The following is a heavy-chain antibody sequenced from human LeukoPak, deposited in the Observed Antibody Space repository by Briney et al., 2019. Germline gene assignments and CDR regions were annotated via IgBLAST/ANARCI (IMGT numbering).Heavy chain of an antibody. CDR1: GCTFDDYG. D-gene: IGHD4-17*01. V-gene: IGHV3-9*01. CDR2: IRCDSGNI. J-gene: IGHJ4*02. CDR3: AKDVHTTVTTSFDY. Sequence: PWGSLRLSCAASGCTFDDYGMRWVRQAPGKGLEWVSGIRCDSGNIAYAYSMNGRSTTSRETTNNSLLMQMNSLRADDTALYYCAKDVHTTVTTSFDYWGQGTLVTVSS.